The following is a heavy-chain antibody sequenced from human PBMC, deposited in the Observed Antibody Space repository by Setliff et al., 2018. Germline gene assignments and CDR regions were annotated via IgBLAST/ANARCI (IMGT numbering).Heavy chain of an antibody. Sequence: ASVKVSCKASGYIFTSYGISWVRQAPGQGLEWMGWINTNTGNPSYAQGFTGRFVFSLDTSVSTAYLQISSLKAEDNAIYYCARGTRFGTTLYRGDYYMDVWGKGTTVTVSS. V-gene: IGHV7-4-1*02. D-gene: IGHD3-16*01. CDR1: GYIFTSYG. CDR3: ARGTRFGTTLYRGDYYMDV. CDR2: INTNTGNP. J-gene: IGHJ6*03.